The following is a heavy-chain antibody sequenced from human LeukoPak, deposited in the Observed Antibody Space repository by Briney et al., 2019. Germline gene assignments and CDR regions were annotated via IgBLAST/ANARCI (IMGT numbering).Heavy chain of an antibody. D-gene: IGHD6-19*01. J-gene: IGHJ4*02. CDR2: ISDNGGMT. CDR3: YVSGWTEDIDN. V-gene: IGHV3-64D*06. CDR1: GITFSSHA. Sequence: GGSLRLSCSASGITFSSHAMHWVRQAPGKGLEYVSAISDNGGMTFYADSVKGRFTISRDNSKNTLYLQMSSLRGEDTAAYYCYVSGWTEDIDNWGQGTLVTVSS.